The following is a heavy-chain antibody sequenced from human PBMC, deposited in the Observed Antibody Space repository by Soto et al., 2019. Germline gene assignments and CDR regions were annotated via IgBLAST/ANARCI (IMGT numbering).Heavy chain of an antibody. J-gene: IGHJ4*02. Sequence: QVQLVESGGGVVQPGRSLRLSCAASGFAFRTYGMHWFRQAPGKGLEWVALIWYDASRQYYADSVKGRFIISRDNSWNTLYLEMNSLRAEDTAVYSCARGTAEAAPDFDYWGQGTLVTVSS. CDR2: IWYDASRQ. CDR3: ARGTAEAAPDFDY. CDR1: GFAFRTYG. V-gene: IGHV3-33*01. D-gene: IGHD6-19*01.